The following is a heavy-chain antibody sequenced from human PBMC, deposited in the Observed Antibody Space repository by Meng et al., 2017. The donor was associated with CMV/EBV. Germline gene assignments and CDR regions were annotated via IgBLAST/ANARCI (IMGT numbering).Heavy chain of an antibody. V-gene: IGHV3-11*04. J-gene: IGHJ4*02. CDR1: GFTFSDYY. Sequence: GESLKISCAASGFTFSDYYMSWIRQAPGKGLEWVSYISSSGSTIYYADSVKGRFTISRDNAKNSLYLQMNSLRAEDTAVYYCANFNWNGPDWGQGTLVTVSS. CDR2: ISSSGSTI. CDR3: ANFNWNGPD. D-gene: IGHD1-1*01.